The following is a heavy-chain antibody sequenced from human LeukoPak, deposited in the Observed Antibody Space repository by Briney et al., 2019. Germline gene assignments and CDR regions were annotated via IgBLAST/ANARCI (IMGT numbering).Heavy chain of an antibody. V-gene: IGHV1-24*01. CDR2: FDPEDGET. CDR3: ATLVYYGSGVPVL. D-gene: IGHD3-10*01. CDR1: GYTLTELS. J-gene: IGHJ4*02. Sequence: ASVKVSCKVSGYTLTELSMHWVRQAPGKGLEWMGGFDPEDGETIHAQKFQGRVTMTEDTSTDTAYMELSSLRSEDTAVYYCATLVYYGSGVPVLWGQGTLVTVSS.